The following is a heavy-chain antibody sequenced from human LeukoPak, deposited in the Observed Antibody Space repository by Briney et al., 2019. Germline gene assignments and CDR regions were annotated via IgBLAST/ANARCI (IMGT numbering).Heavy chain of an antibody. CDR1: AGSISSYY. CDR2: IYYSGST. V-gene: IGHV4-59*08. J-gene: IGHJ3*02. CDR3: ARHPTTVSYAFDI. D-gene: IGHD4-17*01. Sequence: KPSETLSLMCTVSAGSISSYYWSWIRQPPGKGLEWIGYIYYSGSTNYNPSLKSRVTISVDTSKNQFSLKLSSVTAADTAVYYCARHPTTVSYAFDIWGQGTMVTVSS.